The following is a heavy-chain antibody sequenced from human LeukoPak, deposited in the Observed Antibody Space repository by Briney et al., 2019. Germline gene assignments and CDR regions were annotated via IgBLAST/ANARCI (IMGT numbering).Heavy chain of an antibody. D-gene: IGHD3-22*01. J-gene: IGHJ3*02. CDR3: VRGPRYYDDSGFHYGVFDI. V-gene: IGHV3-53*01. CDR1: GFTVSSNY. Sequence: PGGSLRLSCAASGFTVSSNYMSWVRQAPGKGLEWVSVIYIGGSTYYAASVKGGFTISRDNSQNTLSLQMKSLIADDTAVYYCVRGPRYYDDSGFHYGVFDIWGQGTVVTVSS. CDR2: IYIGGST.